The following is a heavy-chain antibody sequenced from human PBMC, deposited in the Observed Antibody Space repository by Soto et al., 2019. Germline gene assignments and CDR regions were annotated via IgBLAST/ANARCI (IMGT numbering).Heavy chain of an antibody. V-gene: IGHV1-18*01. CDR1: GYTFVAYG. CDR2: ISPVNGKT. CDR3: AKVSLFGDRLGGMDG. J-gene: IGHJ6*02. D-gene: IGHD3-10*02. Sequence: QAKLEQSGAEVRKPGASLKVSCKASGYTFVAYGISWVRQAPGQGLEWMGWISPVNGKTDYVQNLQGRVTLTTDSSTSTAHMELRSLRADDTAVYYCAKVSLFGDRLGGMDGWGQGTTVTVSS.